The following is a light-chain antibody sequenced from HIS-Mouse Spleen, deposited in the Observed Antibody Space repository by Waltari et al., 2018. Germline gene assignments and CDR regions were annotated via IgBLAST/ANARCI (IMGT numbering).Light chain of an antibody. CDR3: YSTDSSGNHRV. J-gene: IGLJ2*01. CDR1: ALPKKY. CDR2: EDS. Sequence: SYELTQPPSVSVSPGQTARVTCSGDALPKKYAYWYQQKSGQAPVLFIYEDSKRPSGIPERFSVSSSGTMATLTISGAQVEDESDYYCYSTDSSGNHRVFGGGTKLTVL. V-gene: IGLV3-10*01.